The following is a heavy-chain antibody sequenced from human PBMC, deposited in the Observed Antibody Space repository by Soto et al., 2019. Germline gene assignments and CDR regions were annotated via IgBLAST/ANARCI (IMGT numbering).Heavy chain of an antibody. Sequence: EVQLEESGGGLVQPGGSLKLSCAASGFTFSGSPIHWVRQASGKGLEWVGRIKPKADKYATAYAASVKGRFTISRDDSKNTAYLQISSLKTEDTAVYYCIQDRSGYYGCGYWGQGTLVTVSS. D-gene: IGHD3-22*01. CDR3: IQDRSGYYGCGY. V-gene: IGHV3-73*01. CDR2: IKPKADKYAT. CDR1: GFTFSGSP. J-gene: IGHJ4*02.